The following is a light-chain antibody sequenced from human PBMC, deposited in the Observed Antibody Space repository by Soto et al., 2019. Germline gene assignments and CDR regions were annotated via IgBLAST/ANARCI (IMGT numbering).Light chain of an antibody. CDR1: SSDVGGHNY. V-gene: IGLV2-14*01. CDR3: NSFTSSTTVV. Sequence: QSALTQPASVSGSPGQSITISCTGTSSDVGGHNYVSWYQHHPGKAPTLLIYGVTNRPSGVSNRFSGSKSGNTASLTISGLQAEDEADYYCNSFTSSTTVVFGGGTKLTVL. J-gene: IGLJ2*01. CDR2: GVT.